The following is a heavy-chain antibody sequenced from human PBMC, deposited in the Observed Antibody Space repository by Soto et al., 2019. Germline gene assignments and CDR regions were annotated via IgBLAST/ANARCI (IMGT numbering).Heavy chain of an antibody. CDR2: ISGSGGST. V-gene: IGHV3-23*01. Sequence: PGGSLRLSCAASGFTFSSYAMSWVRQAPGKGLEWVSAISGSGGSTYYADSVKGRFTISRDNSKNTLYLQMNSLRAGDTAVYYCAKEGGDYYDNSGYLDFWGQGTLVTVSS. CDR1: GFTFSSYA. CDR3: AKEGGDYYDNSGYLDF. J-gene: IGHJ4*02. D-gene: IGHD3-22*01.